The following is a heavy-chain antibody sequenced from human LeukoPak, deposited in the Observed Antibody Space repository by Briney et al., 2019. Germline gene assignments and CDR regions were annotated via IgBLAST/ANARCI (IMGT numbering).Heavy chain of an antibody. CDR3: ARRYYDSRLDY. Sequence: PSETLSLICTVSGGSISSYYWSWIRQPPGKGLEWIGYIYYSGSTNYNPSLKSRVTISVDTSKNQFSLKLSSVTAADTAVYYCARRYYDSRLDYWGQGTLVTVSS. J-gene: IGHJ4*02. V-gene: IGHV4-59*08. CDR2: IYYSGST. D-gene: IGHD3-22*01. CDR1: GGSISSYY.